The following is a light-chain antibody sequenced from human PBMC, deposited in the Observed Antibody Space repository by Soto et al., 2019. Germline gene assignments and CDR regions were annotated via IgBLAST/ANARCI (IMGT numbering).Light chain of an antibody. CDR2: WAS. J-gene: IGKJ4*01. CDR3: QQYYSTPLT. Sequence: DIVMTQSPDSLAVSWRERATINCKSNQSVLYSSNNNNYLAWYQQKPGQPPKLLIYWASTRESGVPDRFSGSGSGTDFTLTISSLQAEDVAVYYCQQYYSTPLTFGGGTKVEIK. V-gene: IGKV4-1*01. CDR1: QSVLYSSNNNNY.